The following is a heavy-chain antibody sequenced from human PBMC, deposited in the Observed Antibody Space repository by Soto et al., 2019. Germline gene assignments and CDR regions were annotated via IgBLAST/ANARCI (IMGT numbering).Heavy chain of an antibody. CDR3: TGEVASGY. CDR1: GFTVSPYG. D-gene: IGHD2-8*02. J-gene: IGHJ4*02. V-gene: IGHV3-30*03. Sequence: QVQLVESGGGVVQPGRSLRLSCAVSGFTVSPYGMHWVRQAPGKGLEWVAVISRDGGTKYYADSGKGRFTISRDNSRNTLFLEMNSLRGDDMAVYYCTGEVASGYWGQGTLVTVSS. CDR2: ISRDGGTK.